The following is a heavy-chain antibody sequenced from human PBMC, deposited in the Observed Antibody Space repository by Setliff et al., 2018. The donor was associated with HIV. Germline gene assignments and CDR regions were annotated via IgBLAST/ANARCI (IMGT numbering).Heavy chain of an antibody. J-gene: IGHJ4*02. CDR1: GGSISSGSYY. Sequence: PSETLSLTCTVSGGSISSGSYYWSWIRQPAGKELEWIGHIYTSGNTNYNPSLNSRVTISADTSKKQFSLKLNSVTAADTAVYYCARGFRSGRIFGIYYWGQGTLVTSPQ. CDR2: IYTSGNT. V-gene: IGHV4-61*09. D-gene: IGHD3-3*01. CDR3: ARGFRSGRIFGIYY.